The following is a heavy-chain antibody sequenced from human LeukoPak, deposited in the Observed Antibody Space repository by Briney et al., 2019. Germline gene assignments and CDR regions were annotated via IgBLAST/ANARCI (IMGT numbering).Heavy chain of an antibody. Sequence: ASVKVSCKASGYSFTCHYIHWVRQAPGQRLEWMGWINPKSGGTNYAQKFQGRVTMTRDTSISTAYMDMSSLRSDDTAVYYCAREGWVEYSSSLWGQGTLVTVSS. J-gene: IGHJ4*02. CDR2: INPKSGGT. D-gene: IGHD6-13*01. CDR1: GYSFTCHY. CDR3: AREGWVEYSSSL. V-gene: IGHV1-2*02.